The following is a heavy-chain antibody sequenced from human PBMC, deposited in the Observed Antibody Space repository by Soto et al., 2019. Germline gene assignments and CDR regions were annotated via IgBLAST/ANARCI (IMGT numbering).Heavy chain of an antibody. D-gene: IGHD3-22*01. CDR1: GGSISSGGYY. J-gene: IGHJ4*02. V-gene: IGHV4-31*03. Sequence: QVQPQESGPGLVKPSQTLSLTCTVSGGSISSGGYYWSWSRQHPGKVLEWIGYIYYSGSTHYNPSVKSRVTKPVDASKNQISLKLSSVTAADTAGYYCAVQYYYDSSGYAAYWGQGTLVTVSS. CDR3: AVQYYYDSSGYAAY. CDR2: IYYSGST.